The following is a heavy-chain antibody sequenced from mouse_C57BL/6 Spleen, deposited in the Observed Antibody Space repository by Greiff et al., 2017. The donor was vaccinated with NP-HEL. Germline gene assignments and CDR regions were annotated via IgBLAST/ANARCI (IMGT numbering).Heavy chain of an antibody. V-gene: IGHV5-17*01. CDR3: ARNDYYGSSYFYWYFDV. J-gene: IGHJ1*03. CDR1: GFTFSDYG. CDR2: ISSGSSTI. Sequence: EVQWVESGGGLVKPGGSLKLSCAASGFTFSDYGMHWVRQAPEKGLEWVAYISSGSSTIDYADTVKGRFTISRDNAKNTLYLQMTSLRSEDTAMYYCARNDYYGSSYFYWYFDVWGTGTTVTVSS. D-gene: IGHD1-1*01.